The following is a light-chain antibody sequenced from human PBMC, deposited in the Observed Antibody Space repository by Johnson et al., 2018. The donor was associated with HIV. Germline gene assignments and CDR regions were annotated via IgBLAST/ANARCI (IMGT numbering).Light chain of an antibody. CDR3: GTWDSSLSALV. CDR2: ENN. CDR1: SSNIGNNY. V-gene: IGLV1-51*02. Sequence: QSVLTQPPSVSAAPGQKVTISCSGSSSNIGNNYVSWYQQLPGTAPKLLIYENNKRPSGIPDRFSGSKSGTSATLGITGLQTGDEADCYCGTWDSSLSALVFGTGTKVTAL. J-gene: IGLJ1*01.